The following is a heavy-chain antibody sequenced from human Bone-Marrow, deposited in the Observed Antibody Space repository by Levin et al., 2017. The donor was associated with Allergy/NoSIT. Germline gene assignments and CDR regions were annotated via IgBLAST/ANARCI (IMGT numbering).Heavy chain of an antibody. J-gene: IGHJ4*02. CDR2: IKGKTDGGTT. CDR1: GFTFGNAW. V-gene: IGHV3-15*01. CDR3: TTRSH. Sequence: GGSLRLSCVASGFTFGNAWMNWVRQAPGKGLQWVGRIKGKTDGGTTDYAAPVKGRFTISRDYSKKTLYLQMNSLKTEDTAIYYCTTRSHWGQGTLVTVFS.